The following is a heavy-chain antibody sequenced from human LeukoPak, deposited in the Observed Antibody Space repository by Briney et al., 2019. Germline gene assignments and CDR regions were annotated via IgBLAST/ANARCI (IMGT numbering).Heavy chain of an antibody. D-gene: IGHD5-18*01. J-gene: IGHJ4*02. V-gene: IGHV4-59*01. CDR1: GGSISSYY. CDR3: ARGVVDTAMVFDY. CDR2: IYYSGST. Sequence: SETLSLTCTVSGGSISSYYWSWIRQPPRKGLEWIGYIYYSGSTNYNPSLKSRVTISVDTSKNQFSLKLSSVTAADTAVYYCARGVVDTAMVFDYWGQGTLVTVSS.